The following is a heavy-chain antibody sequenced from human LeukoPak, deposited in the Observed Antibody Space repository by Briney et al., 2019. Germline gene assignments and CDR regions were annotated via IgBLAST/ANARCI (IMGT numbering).Heavy chain of an antibody. V-gene: IGHV3-21*01. CDR3: ARDLLGWELHYFDY. CDR1: GFTFSSYE. D-gene: IGHD1-26*01. CDR2: ISGSSSYI. J-gene: IGHJ4*02. Sequence: GGSLRLSCAASGFTFSSYEMNWVRQAPGKGLEWVSSISGSSSYIYYADSVKGRFTISRDNAKNSLYLQMNSLRAEDTAVYYCARDLLGWELHYFDYWGQGTLVTVSS.